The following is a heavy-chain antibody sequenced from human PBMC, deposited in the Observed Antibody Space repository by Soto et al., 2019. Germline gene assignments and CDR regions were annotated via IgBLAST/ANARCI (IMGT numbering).Heavy chain of an antibody. Sequence: SVKVSCKASGGTFSSYTISWVRQAPGQGLEWMGRIIPILGIANYAQKFQGRVTITADKSTSTAYMELSSLRSEDTAVYYCARNIVPAASGFDYWGHGTLVTVSS. CDR3: ARNIVPAASGFDY. D-gene: IGHD2-2*01. V-gene: IGHV1-69*02. CDR1: GGTFSSYT. J-gene: IGHJ4*01. CDR2: IIPILGIA.